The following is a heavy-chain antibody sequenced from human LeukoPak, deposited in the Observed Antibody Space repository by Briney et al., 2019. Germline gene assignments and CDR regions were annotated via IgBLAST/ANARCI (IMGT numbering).Heavy chain of an antibody. J-gene: IGHJ5*02. Sequence: SETLSLTCTVSGGSISSYYWSWIRQPAGKGLEWIGRIYTSGSTTYNPSLKSRVTMSVDTSKNQFSLKLSSVTDAGTAVYYCARDGLSSSWYGDSLFDPGPQGTLVTVST. V-gene: IGHV4-4*07. CDR1: GGSISSYY. CDR3: ARDGLSSSWYGDSLFDP. CDR2: IYTSGST. D-gene: IGHD6-13*01.